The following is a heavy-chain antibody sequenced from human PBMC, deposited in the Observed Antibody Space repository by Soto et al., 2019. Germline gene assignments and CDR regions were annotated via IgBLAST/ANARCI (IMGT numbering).Heavy chain of an antibody. CDR2: IHPNTGGT. V-gene: IGHV1-2*02. CDR3: ASDFRTRGWFRQAGNFAMDV. J-gene: IGHJ6*02. CDR1: GYPYTNSY. Sequence: SVKVSCKASGYPYTNSYMHWVRQAPGQGLEWMGWIHPNTGGTNYAQKFQGRVTMTRDTSVSTVYMELNRLTSDDTAIYFCASDFRTRGWFRQAGNFAMDVWGQGTTVTVSS. D-gene: IGHD6-19*01.